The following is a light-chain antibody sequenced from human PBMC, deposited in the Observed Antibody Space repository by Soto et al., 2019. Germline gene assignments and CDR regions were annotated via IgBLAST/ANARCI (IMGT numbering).Light chain of an antibody. J-gene: IGKJ1*01. CDR2: DAS. CDR1: QDINNY. Sequence: DIQMTQSPSSLSASVGDRVTITCQASQDINNYLTWYQQKPGKAPKLLIYDASNLETGVPSRFSGSGSGTEFTLSISGLQPDDFATYYCQHFYTYSPWTFGQGTKVEV. CDR3: QHFYTYSPWT. V-gene: IGKV1-33*01.